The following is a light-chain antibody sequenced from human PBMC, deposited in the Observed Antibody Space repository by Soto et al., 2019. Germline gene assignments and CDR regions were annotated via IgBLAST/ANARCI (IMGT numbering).Light chain of an antibody. CDR1: QSVTNNY. CDR2: GAS. J-gene: IGKJ1*01. V-gene: IGKV3-20*01. CDR3: QQYGRSPWT. Sequence: EIVLTQSPGTLSLSPGERATLSCRASQSVTNNYLAWYQQKPSQAPRLLIFGASSRAAGIPDRFSGSGSGTDFTLAIGRLEPEDSAVYYCQQYGRSPWTFGQGTRVDIK.